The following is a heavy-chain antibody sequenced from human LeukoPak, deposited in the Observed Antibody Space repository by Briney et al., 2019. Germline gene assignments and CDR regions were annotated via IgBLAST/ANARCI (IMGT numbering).Heavy chain of an antibody. J-gene: IGHJ4*02. V-gene: IGHV3-23*01. D-gene: IGHD3-9*01. CDR1: GFTFSNYA. Sequence: GSLRLSCAASGFTFSNYAMSWVRQAPGKGLEWVSAILGSGGSTYYADSVKGRFTVSRDDSRSTLYLQTKSLRAEDTALYYCAKWGDYDVLTGYYVPDYWGQGTRVTVSS. CDR3: AKWGDYDVLTGYYVPDY. CDR2: ILGSGGST.